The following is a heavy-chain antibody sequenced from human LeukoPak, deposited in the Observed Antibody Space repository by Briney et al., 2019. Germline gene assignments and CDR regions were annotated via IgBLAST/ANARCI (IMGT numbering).Heavy chain of an antibody. J-gene: IGHJ5*02. CDR2: IRYSGHT. V-gene: IGHV4-61*01. D-gene: IGHD1-1*01. CDR3: ARYNWNTWFDP. CDR1: GDSVSNDRYY. Sequence: SETLSLICTVSGDSVSNDRYYWTWIRQSPGKGLEWIAYIRYSGHTNYNPSLDTRVTISLDASKNQLSLRLYSVTAADTAMYYCARYNWNTWFDPWGQGALVTVSS.